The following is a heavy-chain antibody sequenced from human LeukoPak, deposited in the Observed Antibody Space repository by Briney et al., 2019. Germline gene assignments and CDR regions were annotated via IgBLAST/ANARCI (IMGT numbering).Heavy chain of an antibody. CDR3: ARIRNSGWYFDY. D-gene: IGHD6-19*01. CDR1: GFSLSTSGMC. CDR2: IDWDDDK. Sequence: SGPPLVKPTQTLTLTCTFSGFSLSTSGMCVSWIRQPPGKALEWLARIDWDDDKYYSTSLKTRLTISKDTSKNQVVLTMTNMDPVDTATYYCARIRNSGWYFDYWGQGTLVTVSS. J-gene: IGHJ4*02. V-gene: IGHV2-70*11.